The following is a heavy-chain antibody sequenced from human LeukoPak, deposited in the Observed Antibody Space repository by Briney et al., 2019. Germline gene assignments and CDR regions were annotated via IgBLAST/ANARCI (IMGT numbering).Heavy chain of an antibody. D-gene: IGHD1-26*01. CDR1: GFTFSSYA. J-gene: IGHJ4*02. CDR3: AKDPSGSSRFFDY. Sequence: GGSLRLSCAASGFTFSSYAMSWVRQAPGKGLEWVSAISGSGGSTYYADSVKGRFTISRDNARNSLYLQMNSLRAEDTAVYYCAKDPSGSSRFFDYWGQGTLVTVSS. CDR2: ISGSGGST. V-gene: IGHV3-23*01.